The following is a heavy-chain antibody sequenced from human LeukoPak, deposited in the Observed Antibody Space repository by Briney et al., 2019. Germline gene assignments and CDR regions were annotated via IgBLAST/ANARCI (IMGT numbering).Heavy chain of an antibody. CDR3: ARFSGGLGY. V-gene: IGHV3-21*01. D-gene: IGHD2-15*01. CDR1: GFTFSTYS. Sequence: GGSLRLSCAASGFTFSTYSMHWVRQAPGKGLEWVSSISSSSSYIYYADSVKGRFTISRDNAKNSLYLQMNSLRAEDTAVYYCARFSGGLGYWGQGTLVTVSS. J-gene: IGHJ4*02. CDR2: ISSSSSYI.